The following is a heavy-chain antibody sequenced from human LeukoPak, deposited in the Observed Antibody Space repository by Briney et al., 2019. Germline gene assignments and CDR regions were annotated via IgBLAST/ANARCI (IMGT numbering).Heavy chain of an antibody. CDR2: ISAYNGNT. CDR1: GYTFTSYG. Sequence: ASVKVSCKASGYTFTSYGISWVRQAPGQGLEWMGWISAYNGNTNYAQKLQGRVTMTTDTSTSTAYMELRSLRSDDTVVYYCASRVHDYGDDAFDLWGQGTMVTVPS. V-gene: IGHV1-18*01. D-gene: IGHD4-17*01. J-gene: IGHJ3*01. CDR3: ASRVHDYGDDAFDL.